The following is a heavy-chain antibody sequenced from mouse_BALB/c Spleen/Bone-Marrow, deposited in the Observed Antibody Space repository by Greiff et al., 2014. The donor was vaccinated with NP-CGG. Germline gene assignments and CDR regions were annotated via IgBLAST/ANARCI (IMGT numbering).Heavy chain of an antibody. J-gene: IGHJ4*01. CDR2: IFPGNVNT. CDR3: ARDTMDY. CDR1: GYTFTSYY. Sequence: QVHVKQSGPELVKPGASVRISCKASGYTFTSYYIHWVKQRPGQGLEWIGRIFPGNVNTKYNEKFKGKATLTADKSSSTAYMQLSSLTSEDSAVYFCARDTMDYWGQGTSVTVSS. V-gene: IGHV1S56*01.